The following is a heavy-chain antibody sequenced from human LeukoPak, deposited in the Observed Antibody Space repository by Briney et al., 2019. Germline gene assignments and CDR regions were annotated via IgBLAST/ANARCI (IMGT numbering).Heavy chain of an antibody. J-gene: IGHJ4*02. Sequence: GGSLRLSCAASGFTLSDYYMSWIRQAPGKGLEWVSYSSSSGSTIYYADSVKGRFAISRDNDKNSLYLQMNSVRAQDPAVYYCARRRDFIDYWGQGTLVTVSS. CDR3: ARRRDFIDY. CDR2: SSSSGSTI. D-gene: IGHD3/OR15-3a*01. CDR1: GFTLSDYY. V-gene: IGHV3-11*01.